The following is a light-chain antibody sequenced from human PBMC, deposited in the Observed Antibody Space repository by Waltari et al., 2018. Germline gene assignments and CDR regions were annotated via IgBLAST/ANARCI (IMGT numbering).Light chain of an antibody. V-gene: IGLV2-23*02. Sequence: QSDLTQPASVSGSTGQSISISCTGTSSDVGTYNLVDWYQQHPGKAPKLIIYEFTNRTSWFSYRFSGSKSGNTASLTISGLQPEDEGDYYCYSYSQTSTYVFGTGTKVTVL. CDR2: EFT. CDR3: YSYSQTSTYV. CDR1: SSDVGTYNL. J-gene: IGLJ1*01.